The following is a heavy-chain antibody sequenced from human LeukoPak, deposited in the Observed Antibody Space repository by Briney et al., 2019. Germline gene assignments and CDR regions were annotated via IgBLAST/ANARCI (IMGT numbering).Heavy chain of an antibody. CDR1: GFTFSSYS. J-gene: IGHJ1*01. Sequence: PGGSLRLSCAASGFTFSSYSMNWVRQAPGKGLEWVSSISSSSSYIYYADSVKGRFTISRDNSKNTLYLQMNSLRAEDTAVYYCAREGLAVAGSEYFQHWGQGTLVTVSS. V-gene: IGHV3-21*01. CDR3: AREGLAVAGSEYFQH. D-gene: IGHD6-19*01. CDR2: ISSSSSYI.